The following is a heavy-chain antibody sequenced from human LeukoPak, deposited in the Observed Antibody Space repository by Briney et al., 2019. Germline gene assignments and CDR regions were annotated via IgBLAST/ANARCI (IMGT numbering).Heavy chain of an antibody. CDR1: GYTFTGYY. Sequence: ASVKVSCKASGYTFTGYYMHWVRQAPGQGLEWMGWINPNSGGTNYAQKFQGRVTMTRDTSISTAYMELSRLRSDDTAVYYCARVDPHCSGGSCYETRFDPWDQGTLVTVSS. CDR3: ARVDPHCSGGSCYETRFDP. CDR2: INPNSGGT. D-gene: IGHD2-15*01. J-gene: IGHJ5*02. V-gene: IGHV1-2*02.